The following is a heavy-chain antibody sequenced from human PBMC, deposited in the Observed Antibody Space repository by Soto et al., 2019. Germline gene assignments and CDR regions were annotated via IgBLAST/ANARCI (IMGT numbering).Heavy chain of an antibody. CDR2: MTSDGSSK. J-gene: IGHJ5*02. CDR3: ARDRVIRYTGYELDL. V-gene: IGHV3-30-3*01. CDR1: GFAFNSHS. D-gene: IGHD3-16*02. Sequence: QMQLLESGGGVVQPGKALRLSCAASGFAFNSHSMHWVRQAPGKGLEWLALMTSDGSSKFYADSVKGRCTISRDNSKNTLDLEMNSLRSEDTAVYYCARDRVIRYTGYELDLWGQGTLVTVSS.